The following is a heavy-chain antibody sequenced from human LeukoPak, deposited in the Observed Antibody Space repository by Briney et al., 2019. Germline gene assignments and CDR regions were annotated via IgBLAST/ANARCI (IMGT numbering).Heavy chain of an antibody. J-gene: IGHJ6*02. Sequence: PGGSLRLSCAASGFTFSRFTINWVRQAPGKGLEWVSGISGSDSSTYYADSVKGRFTISRDNAKNSLYLQMNSLRAEDTAVYYCARVRDGDRYYYYGMDVWGQGTTVTVSS. V-gene: IGHV3-21*01. CDR1: GFTFSRFT. D-gene: IGHD4-17*01. CDR3: ARVRDGDRYYYYGMDV. CDR2: ISGSDSST.